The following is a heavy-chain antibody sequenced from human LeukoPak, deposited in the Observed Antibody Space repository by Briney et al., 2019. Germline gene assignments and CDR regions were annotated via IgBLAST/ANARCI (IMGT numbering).Heavy chain of an antibody. Sequence: SETLSLTCTVSGGSISSYYWSWIRQPLGKGLEWIRYIYTSGSTNYNPSLKSRVTMSVDTSKNQFSLKLSSVTAADTAVYYCARQSQQLVTSARFDPRGQGTLVTVSS. CDR2: IYTSGST. CDR1: GGSISSYY. D-gene: IGHD1-1*01. CDR3: ARQSQQLVTSARFDP. V-gene: IGHV4-59*08. J-gene: IGHJ5*02.